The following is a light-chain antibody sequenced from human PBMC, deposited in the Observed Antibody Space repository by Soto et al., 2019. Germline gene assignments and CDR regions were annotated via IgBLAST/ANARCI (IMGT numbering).Light chain of an antibody. V-gene: IGKV3-11*01. J-gene: IGKJ1*01. CDR2: DAS. CDR1: QSVSSY. Sequence: EIVLTQSPATLSLSPGERATLSCRASQSVSSYLAWYQQKPGQAPRLLIYDASNRATGIPARFSGSGSGTEFTLTISSLQSEDFAFYYCQQFNNWPRTFGQGTKVEIK. CDR3: QQFNNWPRT.